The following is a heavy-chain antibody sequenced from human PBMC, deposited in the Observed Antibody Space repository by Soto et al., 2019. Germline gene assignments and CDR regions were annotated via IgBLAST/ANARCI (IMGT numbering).Heavy chain of an antibody. V-gene: IGHV3-72*01. J-gene: IGHJ3*02. CDR2: IRNKANSYST. Sequence: EVQLVESGGGLVQPGGSLRLSCAASGFTFSDHYMDWVRQAPGTGLEWVGRIRNKANSYSTQYAASVKGRFTISRDDAKRSLSLQMNSLKTEDTAVYYCTRVRIYADESGRPFDIWGQVTVVTVSS. CDR3: TRVRIYADESGRPFDI. CDR1: GFTFSDHY. D-gene: IGHD2-8*01.